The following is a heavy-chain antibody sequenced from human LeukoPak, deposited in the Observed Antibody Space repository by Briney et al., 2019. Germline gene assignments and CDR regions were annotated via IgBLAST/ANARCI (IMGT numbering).Heavy chain of an antibody. D-gene: IGHD6-13*01. J-gene: IGHJ6*02. CDR2: IYSGGST. CDR1: GFTVRSNY. CDR3: ASYRNSSSWYYYYYGMDV. Sequence: GGSLRLSCAASGFTVRSNYMSWVRQAPGKGLEWVSVIYSGGSTYYADSVKGRFTISRDNSKNTLYLQMNSLRAEDTAVYYCASYRNSSSWYYYYYGMDVWGQGTTVTVSS. V-gene: IGHV3-53*01.